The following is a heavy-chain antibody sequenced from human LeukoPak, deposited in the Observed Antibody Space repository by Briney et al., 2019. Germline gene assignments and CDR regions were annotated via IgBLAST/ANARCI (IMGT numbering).Heavy chain of an antibody. CDR1: GFTFSGNY. CDR2: IYSGGST. V-gene: IGHV3-53*01. J-gene: IGHJ6*02. CDR3: ARDYTLDYGMDV. Sequence: PGGSLRLSCAASGFTFSGNYMSWVRQAPGKGLEWVSVIYSGGSTYYADSVKGRFTISRDNSKNTLYLQMNSLRAEDTAVYYCARDYTLDYGMDVWGQGTTVTVSS.